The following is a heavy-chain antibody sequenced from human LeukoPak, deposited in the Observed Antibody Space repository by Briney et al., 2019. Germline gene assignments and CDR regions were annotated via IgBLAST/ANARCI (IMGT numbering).Heavy chain of an antibody. D-gene: IGHD6-19*01. J-gene: IGHJ4*02. CDR2: ISGSGGST. CDR1: GFTFSSYA. V-gene: IGHV3-23*01. Sequence: SLRLSCAASGFTFSSYAMSWVRQAPGKGLEWVSAISGSGGSTYYADSVKGRFTISRDNSKNTLYLQTNSLRAEDTAVYYCAKEGGWYYLWSYWGQGTLVTVSS. CDR3: AKEGGWYYLWSY.